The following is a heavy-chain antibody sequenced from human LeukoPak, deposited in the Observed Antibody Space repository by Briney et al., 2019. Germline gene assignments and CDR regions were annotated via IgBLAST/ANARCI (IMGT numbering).Heavy chain of an antibody. V-gene: IGHV1-2*02. Sequence: GASVKVSCKASGYTFTGYYMHWVRQAPGQGLEWMGWIDPNSGGTNYAQKFQGRVTMTRDTSISTAYMELSRLRSDDTAVYYCARDRSGIAAAGVHYWGQGTLVTVSS. CDR2: IDPNSGGT. CDR1: GYTFTGYY. J-gene: IGHJ4*02. CDR3: ARDRSGIAAAGVHY. D-gene: IGHD6-13*01.